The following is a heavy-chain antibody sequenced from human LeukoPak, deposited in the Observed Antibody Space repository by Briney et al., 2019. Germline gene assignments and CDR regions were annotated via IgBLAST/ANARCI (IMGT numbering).Heavy chain of an antibody. Sequence: PGGSLRLSCAASGFTFDDYGMSWVRQAPGKGLEWVSGINWNGGSTGYADSVKGRFTISRDNAKNSLYLQMNSLRAEDTALYHCARDRRYYYDSSGYYKGDDAFDIWGQGTMVTVSS. V-gene: IGHV3-20*01. J-gene: IGHJ3*02. CDR3: ARDRRYYYDSSGYYKGDDAFDI. D-gene: IGHD3-22*01. CDR1: GFTFDDYG. CDR2: INWNGGST.